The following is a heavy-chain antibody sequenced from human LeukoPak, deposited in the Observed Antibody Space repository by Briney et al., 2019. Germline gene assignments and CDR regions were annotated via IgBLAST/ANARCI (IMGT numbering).Heavy chain of an antibody. CDR1: GYTFTNYW. D-gene: IGHD2/OR15-2a*01. CDR3: ARAGYSNRWDGVDY. J-gene: IGHJ4*02. CDR2: IYPGDSDT. V-gene: IGHV5-51*01. Sequence: GESLKISCQGSGYTFTNYWIGWVRQMPGKGLEFMGIIYPGDSDTRYSPSLQGQVTISVDKSINTAYLQWSSLKASDSAMYYCARAGYSNRWDGVDYWGQGTLVTVSS.